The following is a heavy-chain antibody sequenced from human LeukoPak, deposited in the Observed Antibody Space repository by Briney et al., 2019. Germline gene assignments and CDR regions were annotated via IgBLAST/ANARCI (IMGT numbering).Heavy chain of an antibody. CDR3: ARDGPGYSFDY. Sequence: GGSLRLSCAASGFSFNTAWMTWVRQAPGKGLEWLSCISTSGNTIYYADSVKGRFTISRDNARNSLYVQMNSLRAEDTAVYYCARDGPGYSFDYWGQGTLVTVSS. CDR1: GFSFNTAW. J-gene: IGHJ4*02. D-gene: IGHD5-18*01. V-gene: IGHV3-48*03. CDR2: ISTSGNTI.